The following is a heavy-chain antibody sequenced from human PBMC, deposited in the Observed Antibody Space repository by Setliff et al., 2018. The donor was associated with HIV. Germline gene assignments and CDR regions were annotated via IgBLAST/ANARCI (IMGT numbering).Heavy chain of an antibody. Sequence: GGSLRLSCTASGFTFRDYSMNWVRQAPGKGLEWVSYLGKSNSRMTYAGSVKGRFTISGDNAKNTLYLQMNSLTSEDTAVYYCVRALSGGYCSGGNCFPFDFWGQGTLVTVSS. J-gene: IGHJ4*02. CDR1: GFTFRDYS. CDR3: VRALSGGYCSGGNCFPFDF. CDR2: LGKSNSRM. D-gene: IGHD2-15*01. V-gene: IGHV3-48*01.